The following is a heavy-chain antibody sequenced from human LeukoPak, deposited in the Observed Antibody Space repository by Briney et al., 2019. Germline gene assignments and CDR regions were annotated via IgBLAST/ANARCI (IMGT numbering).Heavy chain of an antibody. V-gene: IGHV1-18*01. J-gene: IGHJ6*04. CDR2: ISAYDRNT. CDR3: ARDLTGTTMDV. Sequence: GASVTVSCKVFGDTFKNYHISWVRQAPGEGLEWMGWISAYDRNTNYAQQFRGRVTMTTDTSTHTAYMELRSLRSDDTAVYYWARDLTGTTMDVWGKGTTVTVSS. D-gene: IGHD1-7*01. CDR1: GDTFKNYH.